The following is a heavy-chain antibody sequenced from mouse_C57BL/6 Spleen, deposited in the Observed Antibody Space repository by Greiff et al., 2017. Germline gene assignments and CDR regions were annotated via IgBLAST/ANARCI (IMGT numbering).Heavy chain of an antibody. D-gene: IGHD2-10*01. CDR2: ISSGGSYT. V-gene: IGHV5-6*01. CDR3: ARQPYYGNYNWYFDV. J-gene: IGHJ1*03. CDR1: GFTFSSYG. Sequence: DVQLVESGGDLVKPGGSLKLSCAASGFTFSSYGMSWVRQTPDKRLEWVATISSGGSYTYYPDSVKGRFTISRDNAKNTLYLQMSSLKSEDTAMYYCARQPYYGNYNWYFDVWGTGTTVTVSS.